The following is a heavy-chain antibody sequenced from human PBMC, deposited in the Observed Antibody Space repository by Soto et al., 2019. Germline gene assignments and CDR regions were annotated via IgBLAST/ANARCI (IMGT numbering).Heavy chain of an antibody. V-gene: IGHV1-18*01. CDR1: GYTFTSYG. Sequence: GASVKVSCKASGYTFTSYGISWVRQAPGQGLEWMGWISGYNGNTNYAQKLQGRVTMTTDTSTSTAYMELRSLRSDDTAVYYCARAWYYYDSSGYPDAFDIWGQGTMVTVSS. CDR2: ISGYNGNT. D-gene: IGHD3-22*01. J-gene: IGHJ3*02. CDR3: ARAWYYYDSSGYPDAFDI.